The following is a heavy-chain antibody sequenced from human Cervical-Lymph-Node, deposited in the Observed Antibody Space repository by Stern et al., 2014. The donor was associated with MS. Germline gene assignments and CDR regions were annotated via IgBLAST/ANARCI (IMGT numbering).Heavy chain of an antibody. V-gene: IGHV1-46*03. J-gene: IGHJ4*02. CDR3: SSDTGDYDY. CDR1: GHIFTTPY. CDR2: INPSAGNT. D-gene: IGHD3-9*01. Sequence: QVQLVESGAEVKKPGASVKVSCKASGHIFTTPYMHWVRQAPGQGLEWMGIINPSAGNTSYAPKFQGRVTMTRDTSTSTVYMELSSLRSEDTAMYYCSSDTGDYDYWGQGTLVAVSS.